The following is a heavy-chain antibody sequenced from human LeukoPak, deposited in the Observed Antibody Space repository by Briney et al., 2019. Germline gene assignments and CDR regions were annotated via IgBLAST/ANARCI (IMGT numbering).Heavy chain of an antibody. CDR2: ISSSSSYI. CDR1: GFTFSSYA. Sequence: PGGSLRLSCAASGFTFSSYAMSWVRQAPGKGLEWVSSISSSSSYIYYADSVKGRFTISRDNAKNSLYLQMNSLRAEDTAVYYCARDLKGYGSGSYSIYGMDVWGQGTTVTVSS. V-gene: IGHV3-21*01. CDR3: ARDLKGYGSGSYSIYGMDV. J-gene: IGHJ6*02. D-gene: IGHD3-10*01.